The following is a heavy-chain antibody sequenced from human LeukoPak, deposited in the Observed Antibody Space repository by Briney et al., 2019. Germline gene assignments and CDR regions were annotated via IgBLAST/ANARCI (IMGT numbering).Heavy chain of an antibody. D-gene: IGHD3-3*01. V-gene: IGHV3-7*01. Sequence: PGGSLRLSCAASGFTFSSYWMSWVRQAPGKGLEWVANIKQDGSEKYYVDSVKGRFTISRDNAKNSLYLQMNSLRAEDTAVYYCARDGDGRITIFGVQTRHYMDVWGKGTTVTVSS. CDR2: IKQDGSEK. CDR3: ARDGDGRITIFGVQTRHYMDV. J-gene: IGHJ6*03. CDR1: GFTFSSYW.